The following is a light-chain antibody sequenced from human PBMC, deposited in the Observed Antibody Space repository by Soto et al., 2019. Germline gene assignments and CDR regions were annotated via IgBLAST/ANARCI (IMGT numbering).Light chain of an antibody. CDR1: SSDVGGSNY. J-gene: IGLJ1*01. CDR2: DVS. V-gene: IGLV2-14*01. CDR3: GSYTSSSTLYV. Sequence: QSALTQPASVSGSPGQSITISCTGTSSDVGGSNYVYWYQQHPGKAPKLMIYDVSNRPSGVSNRFSGSKSDHTASLTISGLQAEDEADYYCGSYTSSSTLYVFGIGTKVTVL.